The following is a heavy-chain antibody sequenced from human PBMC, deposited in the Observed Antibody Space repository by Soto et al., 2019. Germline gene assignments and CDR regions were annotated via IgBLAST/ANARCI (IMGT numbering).Heavy chain of an antibody. J-gene: IGHJ4*02. CDR2: INPNSGGT. Sequence: ASVKVSCKASGYTFTGYYMHWVRQAPGQGLEWMGWINPNSGGTNYAQKFQGWVTMTRDTSISTAYMELSRLRSDDTAVYYCARDGAPSVEAATGPDYWGQGTLVTVSS. V-gene: IGHV1-2*04. CDR1: GYTFTGYY. CDR3: ARDGAPSVEAATGPDY. D-gene: IGHD2-15*01.